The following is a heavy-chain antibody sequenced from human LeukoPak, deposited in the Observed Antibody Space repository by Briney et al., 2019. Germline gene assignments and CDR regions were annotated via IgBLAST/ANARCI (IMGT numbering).Heavy chain of an antibody. CDR2: IIGGGGST. CDR3: AKDPGRYRGYMDV. D-gene: IGHD2-2*02. Sequence: PGGSLRLSCAASGFPYSSHGMSWVRQAPGKGLEWVSGIIGGGGSTYYADSVKGRFTISRDNSKNTLYLQMNSLRAEDTAVYYRAKDPGRYRGYMDVWGKGTTVTVSS. V-gene: IGHV3-23*01. J-gene: IGHJ6*03. CDR1: GFPYSSHG.